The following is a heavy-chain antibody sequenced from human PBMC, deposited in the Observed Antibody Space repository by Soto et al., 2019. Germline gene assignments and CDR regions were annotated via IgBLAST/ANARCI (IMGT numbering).Heavy chain of an antibody. CDR3: ARDFGSYYY. V-gene: IGHV3-7*01. J-gene: IGHJ4*02. D-gene: IGHD1-26*01. Sequence: GESLKISCAASGFTFSSYWMSWVRQAPGKGLEWVANIKQDGSEKYYVDSVKGRFTISRDNAKNSLYLQMNSLRAEDTAVYYCARDFGSYYYWGQGTLVTVSS. CDR2: IKQDGSEK. CDR1: GFTFSSYW.